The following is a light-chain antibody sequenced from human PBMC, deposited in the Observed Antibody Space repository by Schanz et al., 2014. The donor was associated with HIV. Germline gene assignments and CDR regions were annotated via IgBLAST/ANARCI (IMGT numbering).Light chain of an antibody. J-gene: IGLJ2*01. Sequence: QSALTQPASVSGSPGQSITISCTGTSSDVGGYNYVSWYQQHPGKAPKLMIYEVSKRPSGVPDRFSGSKSGNTASLTVSGLQAEDEADYFCQSYDKSLSVVIFGGGTKLTVL. V-gene: IGLV2-8*01. CDR2: EVS. CDR3: QSYDKSLSVVI. CDR1: SSDVGGYNY.